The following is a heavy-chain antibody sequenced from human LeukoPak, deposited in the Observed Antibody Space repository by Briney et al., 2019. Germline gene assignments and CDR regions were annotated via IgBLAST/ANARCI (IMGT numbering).Heavy chain of an antibody. CDR3: ARDRWRSGHSGGGVY. Sequence: GGSLSLACAVSGFTFTNNSITCVRQAPGKGLEWVSTVSGSGDSTYYADSVKGRFSISRDNSKNTLYLQVNSLRAEDTAVYYCARDRWRSGHSGGGVYWGQGTLVTVSS. D-gene: IGHD3-3*01. J-gene: IGHJ4*02. V-gene: IGHV3-23*01. CDR2: VSGSGDST. CDR1: GFTFTNNS.